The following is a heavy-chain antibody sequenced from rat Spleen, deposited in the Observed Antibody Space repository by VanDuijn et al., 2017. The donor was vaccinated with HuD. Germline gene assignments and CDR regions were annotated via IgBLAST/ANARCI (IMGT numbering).Heavy chain of an antibody. Sequence: EVQLAESGGGLVQPGRSLKLPCAAPGFTFSAFNMAWVRQAQPKGLGWVASISYDGDNTYYRDSVKGRFTISRDNAKSTLYLQMNSLRSEDTATYYCARHHDYFDYWGQGVMVTVSS. V-gene: IGHV5-22*01. CDR1: GFTFSAFN. J-gene: IGHJ2*01. CDR3: ARHHDYFDY. CDR2: ISYDGDNT.